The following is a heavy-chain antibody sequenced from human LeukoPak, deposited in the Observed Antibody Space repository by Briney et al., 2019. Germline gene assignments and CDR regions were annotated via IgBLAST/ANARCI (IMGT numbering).Heavy chain of an antibody. CDR3: ARTVAGHLNFDY. CDR2: IDWDDDK. V-gene: IGHV2-70*11. CDR1: GFSLSTTKIC. Sequence: SGPTLVNPTQTLTLTCSFSGFSLSTTKICVSWIRQPPGKALEWLARIDWDDDKYYSTSLKTRLTISKDTSKNQVVLTMTNLDPVDTATYYRARTVAGHLNFDYWGQGTLVTVSS. D-gene: IGHD6-19*01. J-gene: IGHJ4*02.